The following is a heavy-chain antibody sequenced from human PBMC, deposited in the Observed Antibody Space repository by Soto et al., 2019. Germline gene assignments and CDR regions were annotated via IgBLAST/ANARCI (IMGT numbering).Heavy chain of an antibody. D-gene: IGHD2-2*02. V-gene: IGHV5-10-1*01. Sequence: LGESLKISCKGSGYSFTSYWISWVRQMPGKGLEWMGRIDPSDSYTNYSPSFQGHVTISADKSISTAYLQWSSLKASDTAMYYCARHGEEYCSSTSCYSHVVYWGQGTLVTVSS. CDR1: GYSFTSYW. CDR2: IDPSDSYT. CDR3: ARHGEEYCSSTSCYSHVVY. J-gene: IGHJ4*02.